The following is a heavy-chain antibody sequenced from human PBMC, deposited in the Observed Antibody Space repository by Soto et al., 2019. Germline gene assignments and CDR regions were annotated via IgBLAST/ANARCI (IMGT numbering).Heavy chain of an antibody. J-gene: IGHJ4*02. V-gene: IGHV1-69*01. CDR1: GGSFSSYA. CDR3: ARGESSDTGDY. D-gene: IGHD3-22*01. CDR2: TIPILGTA. Sequence: QVQLVQSGAEVKKPGSSVKVSCKASGGSFSSYAFSWVRQAPGQGLEWMGGTIPILGTADYAQKFQGRLTITADESASTSYMELSSLRSEHTAVYYCARGESSDTGDYWGQGTLVTVSS.